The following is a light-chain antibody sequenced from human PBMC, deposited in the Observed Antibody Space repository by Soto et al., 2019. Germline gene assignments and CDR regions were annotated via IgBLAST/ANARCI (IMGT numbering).Light chain of an antibody. CDR2: GAS. V-gene: IGKV3-20*01. Sequence: EIVLTQSPGTLSLSPWERATPSCGASQSVISSYLASYQQKPGQAPRLLIYGASSRATGIPDRFSGSGSGKDLALASSRREPEDFAVYYCQQYGRSRSGFGGRPKVDIK. CDR1: QSVISSY. J-gene: IGKJ4*01. CDR3: QQYGRSRSG.